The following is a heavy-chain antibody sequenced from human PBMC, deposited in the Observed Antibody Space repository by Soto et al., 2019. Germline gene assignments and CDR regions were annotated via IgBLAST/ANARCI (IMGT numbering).Heavy chain of an antibody. J-gene: IGHJ6*02. V-gene: IGHV5-10-1*01. CDR3: AIPGSWYGGRSYYGMDV. Sequence: GESLKISCKGSGYSFTSYWISWVRKMPGKGLEWVGRIDPSDSYTNYSPSFQGHVTISADKSISTAYLQWSSLKASDTAMYYCAIPGSWYGGRSYYGMDVWGQGTTVTVSS. D-gene: IGHD2-15*01. CDR1: GYSFTSYW. CDR2: IDPSDSYT.